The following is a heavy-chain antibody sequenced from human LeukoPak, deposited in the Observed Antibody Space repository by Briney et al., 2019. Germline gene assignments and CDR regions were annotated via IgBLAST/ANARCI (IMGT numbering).Heavy chain of an antibody. D-gene: IGHD3-22*01. Sequence: GGSLRLSCAASGYTFTDYYMHWVRQAPGQGLEWMGWISAYNGNTNYAQKLQGRVTMTTDTSTSTAYMELRSLRSDDTAVYYCARDLPYYYDSSGYMPDAFDIWGQGTMVTVSS. CDR2: ISAYNGNT. J-gene: IGHJ3*02. CDR1: GYTFTDYY. V-gene: IGHV1-18*04. CDR3: ARDLPYYYDSSGYMPDAFDI.